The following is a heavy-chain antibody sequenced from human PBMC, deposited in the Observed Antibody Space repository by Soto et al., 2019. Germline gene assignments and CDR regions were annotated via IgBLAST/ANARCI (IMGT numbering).Heavy chain of an antibody. CDR2: INHSGST. V-gene: IGHV4-34*01. CDR3: ARDQREGNWFDP. J-gene: IGHJ5*02. Sequence: SQTLYLTCTVYCGSCSGYYWTWIRQPPGTGLEWIGEINHSGSTNYNPSLKSRVTISVDKSKNQFSLKLSSVTAADTAVYYCARDQREGNWFDPWGQGPLVTVSS. CDR1: CGSCSGYY.